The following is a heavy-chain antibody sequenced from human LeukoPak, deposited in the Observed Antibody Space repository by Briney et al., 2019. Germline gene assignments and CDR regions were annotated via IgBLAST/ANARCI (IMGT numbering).Heavy chain of an antibody. CDR2: ISTAGDT. V-gene: IGHV3-13*01. J-gene: IGHJ4*02. Sequence: GGSLRLSCAASGFTFSSYEMHWVCQTTGKSLEWVSVISTAGDTYYPDFVKGRFTISRDNAKNTLYLQMNSLRAEDTAVYYCAQITVPFDYWGQGTLVTVSS. CDR1: GFTFSSYE. CDR3: AQITVPFDY. D-gene: IGHD3-10*01.